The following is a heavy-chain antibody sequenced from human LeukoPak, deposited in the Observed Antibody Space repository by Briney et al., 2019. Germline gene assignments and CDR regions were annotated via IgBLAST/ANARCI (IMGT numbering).Heavy chain of an antibody. J-gene: IGHJ4*02. V-gene: IGHV3-15*01. CDR3: TTPRAGIWFGESFDY. D-gene: IGHD3-10*01. Sequence: ETLSLTCAVSGGSISSSNWWSWVRHAPGEGLEWGGRIKSKTDGRTTDYAAPVKGRLTISRYDSKNTLYLQMNSLKTEDTAVYYCTTPRAGIWFGESFDYWGQGTLVTVSS. CDR1: GGSISSSNW. CDR2: IKSKTDGRTT.